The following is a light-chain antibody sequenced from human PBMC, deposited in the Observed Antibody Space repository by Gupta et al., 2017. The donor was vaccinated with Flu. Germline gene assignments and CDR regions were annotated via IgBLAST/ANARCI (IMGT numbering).Light chain of an antibody. CDR1: QTIRSY. CDR3: HHTASAPQS. V-gene: IGKV1-39*01. CDR2: AGS. Sequence: IQMTQSPSSLSASVGDRVTITCRASQTIRSYLNWYQQKPGKAPKLLIYAGSTLHGAVPSRFSGSASVTDFTLTIKGLQPEDFATYYCHHTASAPQSFGQGTKLEIK. J-gene: IGKJ1*01.